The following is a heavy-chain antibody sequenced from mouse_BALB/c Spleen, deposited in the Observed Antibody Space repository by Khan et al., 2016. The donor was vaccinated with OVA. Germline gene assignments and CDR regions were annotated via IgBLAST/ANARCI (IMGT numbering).Heavy chain of an antibody. CDR3: TRIYRSDFDY. D-gene: IGHD1-1*01. CDR1: GYSFTGYF. Sequence: VQLQQSGPELVRPGASVKISCKASGYSFTGYFMNWVMQSHGKSLEWIGRINPHIGATFYNQRFKDKATLTVDESSSTAHMELRRLESEDSAVYYCTRIYRSDFDYWGQGTTLTVSS. CDR2: INPHIGAT. V-gene: IGHV1-20*02. J-gene: IGHJ2*01.